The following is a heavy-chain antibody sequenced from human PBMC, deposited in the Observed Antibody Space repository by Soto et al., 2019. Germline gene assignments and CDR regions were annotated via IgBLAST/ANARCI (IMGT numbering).Heavy chain of an antibody. CDR3: ARGLHDDTIPLDDY. D-gene: IGHD3-10*01. CDR2: IIPTLGIA. CDR1: GGTFSSYS. Sequence: VQLVQSGAEVKKPGASVKVSCKASGGTFSSYSISWVRQAPGQGLEWMGMIIPTLGIANYAQKFQGRVTITADKSASTAYMELSSLRSEDTAVYYCARGLHDDTIPLDDYWGQGTLVTVSS. V-gene: IGHV1-69*02. J-gene: IGHJ4*02.